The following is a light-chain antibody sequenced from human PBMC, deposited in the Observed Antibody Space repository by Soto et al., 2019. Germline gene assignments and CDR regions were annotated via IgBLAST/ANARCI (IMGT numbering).Light chain of an antibody. J-gene: IGKJ1*01. Sequence: EILLTHSPGTLSLSPGGRGTLSGRSSQSVSITYLAWYQQKPVQAPSLLIYATSSRATGIPDRFSGSGSGTDFNLTISRLEPEDFAVYYCHQYGRSGQFAKGTXVEIK. CDR3: HQYGRSGQ. V-gene: IGKV3-20*01. CDR2: ATS. CDR1: QSVSITY.